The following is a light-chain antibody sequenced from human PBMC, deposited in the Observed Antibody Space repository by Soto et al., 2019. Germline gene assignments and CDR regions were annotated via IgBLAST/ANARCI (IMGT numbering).Light chain of an antibody. V-gene: IGKV3-20*01. CDR1: QSVSSSY. CDR2: AAS. J-gene: IGKJ4*01. CDR3: QQYVDLIT. Sequence: EIVLTQSPGTLSLSLGERATLSCRASQSVSSSYLAWYQQKPGQAPRLLIYAASSRATGVPDRFSGSGSGTDVALTISRLEPEDFAVDYCQQYVDLITFGGGTKVEIK.